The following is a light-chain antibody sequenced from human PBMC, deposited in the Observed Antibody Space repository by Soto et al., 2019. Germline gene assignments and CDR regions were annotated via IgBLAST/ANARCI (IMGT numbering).Light chain of an antibody. J-gene: IGKJ1*01. CDR3: QQYGSSPLIT. Sequence: EMVLKQSPGTLSLSQGERAALSCMAIQSVTSSHLAWYHQKPGQAPRLLIYTASSRATGIPDRFSGSGSGTDFILTISRLEPEDFAVYHCQQYGSSPLITFGQGTKVDI. CDR2: TAS. CDR1: QSVTSSH. V-gene: IGKV3-20*01.